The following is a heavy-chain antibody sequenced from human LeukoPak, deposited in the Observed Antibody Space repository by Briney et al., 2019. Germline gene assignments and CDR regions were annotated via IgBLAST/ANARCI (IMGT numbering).Heavy chain of an antibody. D-gene: IGHD2-15*01. Sequence: PSESLSLTCAVYGVSFSGYYWSWMRQPPGKGLEWIGEINHSGSTNYNPSLKSRVTISVDTSKNQFSLKLSSVTAADTAVYYCARGPVVVVVAALPSMSLGWFDPWGQGTLVTVSS. CDR1: GVSFSGYY. V-gene: IGHV4-34*01. J-gene: IGHJ5*02. CDR2: INHSGST. CDR3: ARGPVVVVVAALPSMSLGWFDP.